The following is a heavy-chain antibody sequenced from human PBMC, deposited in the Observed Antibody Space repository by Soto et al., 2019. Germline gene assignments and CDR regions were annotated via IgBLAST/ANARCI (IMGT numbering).Heavy chain of an antibody. V-gene: IGHV1-18*01. CDR2: IVGDSGNT. J-gene: IGHJ4*02. CDR1: GYPLPTYG. Sequence: QVQVMQSGAQLTQPGASVKVSCETSGYPLPTYGLSWVRQAPGQGLEWMGWIVGDSGNTVYAQKFQGRVTMYRDTSTSTGYMDLRRLTSDGSGLCYCATVSGYGSGGRRFDFWGQGTVVSVSS. D-gene: IGHD3-10*01. CDR3: ATVSGYGSGGRRFDF.